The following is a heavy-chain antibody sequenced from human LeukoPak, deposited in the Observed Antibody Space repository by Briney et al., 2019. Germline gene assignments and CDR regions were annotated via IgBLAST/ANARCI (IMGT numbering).Heavy chain of an antibody. D-gene: IGHD5-12*01. CDR1: GFSLSTSGMC. CDR3: ARVGLRDSYYYMDV. J-gene: IGHJ6*03. V-gene: IGHV2-70*11. Sequence: SGPALVKPTQTLTLTCTFSGFSLSTSGMCVSWIRQPPGKALEWLARIDWDDDKYYSTSLKTRLTISKDTSKNQVVLTMTNMDPVDTATYYCARVGLRDSYYYMDVWGKGTTVTVSS. CDR2: IDWDDDK.